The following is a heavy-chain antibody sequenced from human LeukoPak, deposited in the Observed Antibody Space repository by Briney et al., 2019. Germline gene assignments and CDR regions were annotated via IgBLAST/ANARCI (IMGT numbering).Heavy chain of an antibody. V-gene: IGHV1-2*06. CDR1: GYTFTGYY. D-gene: IGHD1-26*01. CDR3: ARGSGSSRLFDY. Sequence: ASVKVSCRASGYTFTGYYMHWARQAPGQGLEWMGRINPNSGGTNYAQKFQGRVTMTRDTSISTAYMELSRLRSDDTAVYYCARGSGSSRLFDYWGQGTLVTVSS. CDR2: INPNSGGT. J-gene: IGHJ4*02.